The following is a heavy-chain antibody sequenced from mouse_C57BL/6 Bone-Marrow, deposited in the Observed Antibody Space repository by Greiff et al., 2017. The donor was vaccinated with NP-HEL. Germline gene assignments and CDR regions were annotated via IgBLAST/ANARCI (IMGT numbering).Heavy chain of an antibody. D-gene: IGHD2-4*01. J-gene: IGHJ3*01. CDR1: GYTFTSYW. Sequence: VQLQQSGAELVKPGASVKLSCKASGYTFTSYWMHWVKQRPGQGLEWIGMIHPNSGSTNYNEKFKSKATLTVDKSSSTAYMQLSSLTSEDSAVYYCAPFYYDFFAYWGQGTLVTVSA. CDR3: APFYYDFFAY. V-gene: IGHV1-64*01. CDR2: IHPNSGST.